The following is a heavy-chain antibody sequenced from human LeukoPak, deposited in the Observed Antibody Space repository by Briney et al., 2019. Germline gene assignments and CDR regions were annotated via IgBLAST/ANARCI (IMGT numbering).Heavy chain of an antibody. J-gene: IGHJ4*02. V-gene: IGHV3-30*04. D-gene: IGHD3-10*01. CDR3: ARDRIAGFGELSRFDY. CDR2: ISYDGSNK. Sequence: GGSLRLSCAASGFTFSSYAMHWVRQATGRGVVGGPVISYDGSNKYYADSVKGRFTISRDNSKHTLYLQMSSLRAEDTAVYYCARDRIAGFGELSRFDYWGQGTLVTVSS. CDR1: GFTFSSYA.